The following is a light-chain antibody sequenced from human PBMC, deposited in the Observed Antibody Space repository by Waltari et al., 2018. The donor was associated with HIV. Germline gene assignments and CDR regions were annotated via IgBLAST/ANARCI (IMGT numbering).Light chain of an antibody. CDR2: DNN. Sequence: QSVLTQPPSVSAAPRQRVIISCSGTSSNVGTYFVSLYQQLPGTAPKLLIYDNNKRPSQIPDRFSGSKSDSSATLGITGLQTGDEADYYCGTWDSRLSAYVFGAGTRVTVL. V-gene: IGLV1-51*01. CDR3: GTWDSRLSAYV. J-gene: IGLJ1*01. CDR1: SSNVGTYF.